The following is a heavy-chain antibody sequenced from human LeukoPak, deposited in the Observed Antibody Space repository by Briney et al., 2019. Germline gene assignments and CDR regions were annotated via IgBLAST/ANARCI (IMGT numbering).Heavy chain of an antibody. CDR2: IYHSGST. CDR3: ARGSVESQPPVYYYYYMDV. Sequence: SETLSLTCAVSGGSISSSNWWSWVRQPPGKGLEWIGEIYHSGSTNYNPSLKSRVTISVDKSKNQFSLKLSSVTAADTAVYYCARGSVESQPPVYYYYYMDVWSKGTTVTVSS. CDR1: GGSISSSNW. D-gene: IGHD2-2*01. V-gene: IGHV4-4*02. J-gene: IGHJ6*03.